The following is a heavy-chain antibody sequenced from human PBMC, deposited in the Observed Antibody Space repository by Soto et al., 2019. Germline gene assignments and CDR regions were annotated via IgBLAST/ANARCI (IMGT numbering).Heavy chain of an antibody. CDR1: GFSLSTSGVG. CDR2: IYWDDDK. CDR3: AHPSRHIVVVTDAFDI. D-gene: IGHD2-21*02. J-gene: IGHJ3*02. Sequence: QITLKESGPTLVKPTQTLTLTCTFSGFSLSTSGVGVGWIRQPPGKALEWLTLIYWDDDKRDSPSLKSRLTITKDTSKNQVVLTMTNMESVDTATYYCAHPSRHIVVVTDAFDIWGQGTMVTVSS. V-gene: IGHV2-5*02.